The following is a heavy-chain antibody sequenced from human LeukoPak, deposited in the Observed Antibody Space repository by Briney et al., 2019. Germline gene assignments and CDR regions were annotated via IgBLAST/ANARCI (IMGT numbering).Heavy chain of an antibody. CDR1: GFTFSTYG. Sequence: GGSLRLSCAASGFTFSTYGMSWVRQAPGKGLEWVAFIRYDGTDKLYAESVKGRFTISRDNSKNTLYLQMNSLRAEDTAVYYCSKAYGSGNYNDYWGQGILVTVSS. CDR2: IRYDGTDK. V-gene: IGHV3-30*02. CDR3: SKAYGSGNYNDY. J-gene: IGHJ4*02. D-gene: IGHD3-10*01.